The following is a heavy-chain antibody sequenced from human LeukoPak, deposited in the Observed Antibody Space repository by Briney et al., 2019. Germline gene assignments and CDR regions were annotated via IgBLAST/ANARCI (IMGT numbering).Heavy chain of an antibody. V-gene: IGHV4-59*01. J-gene: IGHJ4*02. CDR1: GGSIGSYY. CDR2: IYSSGCT. CDR3: ARDGDYRFDY. D-gene: IGHD4-17*01. Sequence: SETLSLTCTVSGGSIGSYYWGWIRQPPGKGLEWIGYIYSSGCTNYNPSLKSRVTISVDTSKNQFSLKLSSVTAADTAVYYCARDGDYRFDYWGQGTLVTVSS.